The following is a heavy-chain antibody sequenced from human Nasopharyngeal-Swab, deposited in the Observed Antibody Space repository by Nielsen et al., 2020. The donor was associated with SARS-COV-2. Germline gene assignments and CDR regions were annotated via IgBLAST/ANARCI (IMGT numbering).Heavy chain of an antibody. J-gene: IGHJ6*02. V-gene: IGHV3-21*01. CDR2: ISSSSSYI. D-gene: IGHD3-3*01. CDR3: ARDGLDYDFWSAYFMDV. CDR1: GFTFNNYN. Sequence: GESLKISCVASGFTFNNYNFNWVRQAPGKGLEWVSSISSSSSYIYYADSVKGRFTISRDNAKNSLYLQMNSLRAEDTAVYYCARDGLDYDFWSAYFMDVWGQGTTVTVS.